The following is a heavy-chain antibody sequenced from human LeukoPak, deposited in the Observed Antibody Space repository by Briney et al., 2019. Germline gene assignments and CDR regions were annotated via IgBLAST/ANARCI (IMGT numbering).Heavy chain of an antibody. Sequence: GGSLRLSCAASGFTFSSYAMSWVRQAPGRGLEWVSSISGSGSHTYYADSLKGRFIISRDNTENALYLQMNSLGPEDTAVYYCAGGRWELLRLDYWGQGALVTVSS. J-gene: IGHJ4*02. CDR1: GFTFSSYA. D-gene: IGHD1-26*01. V-gene: IGHV3-21*06. CDR3: AGGRWELLRLDY. CDR2: ISGSGSHT.